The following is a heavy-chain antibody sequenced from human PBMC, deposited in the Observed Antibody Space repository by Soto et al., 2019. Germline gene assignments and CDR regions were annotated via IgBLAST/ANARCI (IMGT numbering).Heavy chain of an antibody. Sequence: GASVKVSCKASGGTFSSYAISWVRQAPGQGLEWMGWINAGNGNTKYSQKFQGRVTITRDTSASIAYMELSSLRSEDTAVYYCARGGTTSRTFQHWGQGTLVTVSS. CDR3: ARGGTTSRTFQH. CDR1: GGTFSSYA. J-gene: IGHJ1*01. CDR2: INAGNGNT. V-gene: IGHV1-3*01. D-gene: IGHD1-7*01.